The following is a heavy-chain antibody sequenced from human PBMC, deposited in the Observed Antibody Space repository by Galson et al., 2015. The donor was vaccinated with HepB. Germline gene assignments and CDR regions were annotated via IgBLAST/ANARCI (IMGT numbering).Heavy chain of an antibody. D-gene: IGHD3-10*01. CDR3: ARDLDPYYYGSGSPDY. CDR2: INTDGSST. V-gene: IGHV3-74*01. J-gene: IGHJ4*02. Sequence: SLRLSCAASGFTFRNYWMHWVRHAPGKGLVWVSRINTDGSSTSYADSVKGRFTISRDNSKNTLYLQMNSLRAEDTAVYYCARDLDPYYYGSGSPDYWGQGTLVTVSS. CDR1: GFTFRNYW.